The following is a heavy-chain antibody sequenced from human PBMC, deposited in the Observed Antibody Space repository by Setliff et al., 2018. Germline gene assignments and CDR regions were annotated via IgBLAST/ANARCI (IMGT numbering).Heavy chain of an antibody. CDR2: IYYDGST. J-gene: IGHJ3*02. CDR1: GDSISSNSYY. Sequence: PSETLSLTCTVSGDSISSNSYYWGWIRQPPGKGLEWIGSIYYDGSTSYNPALKSRVTISLDTSKNQFSLKLSSATAADTAVYYCARLTTLTTWFELGAFDIWGQGTMVTVSS. V-gene: IGHV4-39*01. D-gene: IGHD4-17*01. CDR3: ARLTTLTTWFELGAFDI.